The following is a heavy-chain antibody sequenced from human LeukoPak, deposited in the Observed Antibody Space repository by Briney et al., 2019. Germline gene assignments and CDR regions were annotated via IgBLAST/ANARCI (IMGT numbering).Heavy chain of an antibody. D-gene: IGHD2-2*01. CDR1: GFTFSSYE. V-gene: IGHV3-48*03. CDR2: ISSSGSTK. CDR3: ARVSGYCSSTSCFPPDY. J-gene: IGHJ4*02. Sequence: GGSLRLSCAASGFTFSSYEMNWVRQAPGKGLEWVSYISSSGSTKYYADSVKGRFTISRDNAKNSLYLQMNSLRAEDTAVYYCARVSGYCSSTSCFPPDYWGQGTLVTVSS.